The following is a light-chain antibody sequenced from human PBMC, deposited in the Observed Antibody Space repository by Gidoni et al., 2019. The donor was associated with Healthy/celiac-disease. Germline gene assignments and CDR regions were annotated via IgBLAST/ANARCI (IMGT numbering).Light chain of an antibody. J-gene: IGKJ1*01. Sequence: EMVLTRSPATLSLSPGERATLSCRASQSVSSYLAWSQQKPGQAPMLLIYDASNRATGIPARFSGSGSGTDFTLTIISLEPEDFAVYFCQQRSNWPPWTFGQGTKVEIK. V-gene: IGKV3-11*01. CDR2: DAS. CDR3: QQRSNWPPWT. CDR1: QSVSSY.